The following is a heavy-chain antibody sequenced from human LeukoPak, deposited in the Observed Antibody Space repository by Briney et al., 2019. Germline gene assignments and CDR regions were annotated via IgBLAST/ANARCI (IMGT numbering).Heavy chain of an antibody. J-gene: IGHJ4*02. V-gene: IGHV3-9*01. D-gene: IGHD1-26*01. Sequence: GGSLRLSCAASGFTFDDYAMHWVRQAPGKGLEWVSGISWNSGSIGYADSVKGRFTISRDNAKNSLYLQMHSLRAEDTALYYCAKDSYSGSYYTFDYWGQGTLVTVSS. CDR1: GFTFDDYA. CDR3: AKDSYSGSYYTFDY. CDR2: ISWNSGSI.